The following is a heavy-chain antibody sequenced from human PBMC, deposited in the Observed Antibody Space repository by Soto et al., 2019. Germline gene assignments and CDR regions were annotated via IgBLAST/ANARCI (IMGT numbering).Heavy chain of an antibody. Sequence: EVQLVESGGGVVQPGGSLRLSCAASGFTFSSYWMSWVRQAPGKGLEWVANIKQDGSEKYYVDSVKGRFTISRDNAKNSLYLQKNSLRAEDTAVYYCARDGYKRNAEYFQHWGQGTLVTVSS. V-gene: IGHV3-7*01. D-gene: IGHD5-12*01. CDR3: ARDGYKRNAEYFQH. CDR1: GFTFSSYW. CDR2: IKQDGSEK. J-gene: IGHJ1*01.